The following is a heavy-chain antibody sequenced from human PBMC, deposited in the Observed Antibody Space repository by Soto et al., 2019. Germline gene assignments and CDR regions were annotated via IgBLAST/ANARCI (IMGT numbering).Heavy chain of an antibody. V-gene: IGHV3-21*01. CDR3: ARDGAIEVLMVYAMVPRGRAYMDV. J-gene: IGHJ6*03. D-gene: IGHD2-8*01. CDR2: ISSSSSYI. Sequence: GGSLRLSCAASGFTFSSYSMNWVRQAPGKGLEWVSSISSSSSYIYYADSVKGRFTISRDNAKNSLYLQMNSLRAEDTAVYYCARDGAIEVLMVYAMVPRGRAYMDVWGKGTTVTVSS. CDR1: GFTFSSYS.